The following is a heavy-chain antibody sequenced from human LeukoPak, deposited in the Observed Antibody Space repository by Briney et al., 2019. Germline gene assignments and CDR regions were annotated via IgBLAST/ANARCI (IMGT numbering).Heavy chain of an antibody. CDR1: GFTFSSYG. CDR2: ISYDGSNK. CDR3: AKSTVDYSNYGDLGY. J-gene: IGHJ4*02. Sequence: GGSLRLSCAASGFTFSSYGMHWVRQAPGKGLEWVAVISYDGSNKYYADSVKGRFTISRDNSKNTLYLQMNSLRAEDTAVYYCAKSTVDYSNYGDLGYWGQGTLVTVSP. V-gene: IGHV3-30*18. D-gene: IGHD4-11*01.